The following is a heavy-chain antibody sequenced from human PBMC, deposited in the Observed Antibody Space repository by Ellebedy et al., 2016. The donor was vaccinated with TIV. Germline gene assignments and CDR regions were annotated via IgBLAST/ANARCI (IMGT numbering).Heavy chain of an antibody. Sequence: GESLKISCAASGFTFSDYWMSWVRQAPGKGLEWVSAISSTSSYIYYADSVKGRFTISRDNAKNSLYLQMNSLRAEDTAVYYCARDINGYGGNPDVWGQGTTVTVSS. CDR2: ISSTSSYI. D-gene: IGHD4-23*01. V-gene: IGHV3-21*01. CDR1: GFTFSDYW. CDR3: ARDINGYGGNPDV. J-gene: IGHJ6*02.